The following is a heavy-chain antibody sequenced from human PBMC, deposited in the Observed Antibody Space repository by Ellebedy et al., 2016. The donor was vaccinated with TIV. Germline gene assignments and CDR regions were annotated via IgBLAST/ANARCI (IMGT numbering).Heavy chain of an antibody. CDR2: IKQDGSET. Sequence: GESLKISCVASAFTSPFTFSNYWMNWVRQAPGKGLEWLANIKQDGSETYYVDSVKGRFTISRDNTKNSLFLQMSSLRDEDTGTYYCAAGGSFLAVAWGHGTLVTVSS. V-gene: IGHV3-7*01. J-gene: IGHJ5*01. CDR1: AFTSPFTFSNYW. CDR3: AAGGSFLAVA. D-gene: IGHD6-13*01.